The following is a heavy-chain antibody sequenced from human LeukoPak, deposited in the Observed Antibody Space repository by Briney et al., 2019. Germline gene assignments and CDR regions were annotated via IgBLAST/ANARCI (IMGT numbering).Heavy chain of an antibody. J-gene: IGHJ5*02. V-gene: IGHV3-11*06. CDR2: ISSSSSYT. Sequence: GGSLRLSCAASGFTFSDYYMSWIRQAPGKGLEWVSYISSSSSYTNYADSVKGRFTISRDNSKNTLYLQMNSLRAEDTAVYYCARIRRFPNWFDPWGQGTLVTVSS. CDR1: GFTFSDYY. CDR3: ARIRRFPNWFDP. D-gene: IGHD2-21*01.